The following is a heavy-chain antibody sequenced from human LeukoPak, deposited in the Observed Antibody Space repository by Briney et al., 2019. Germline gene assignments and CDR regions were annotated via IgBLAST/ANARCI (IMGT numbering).Heavy chain of an antibody. J-gene: IGHJ6*04. CDR3: AREDVVVVPAAMFGPYYYYYYGMDV. Sequence: PSETLSLTCAVYGGSFSGYYWSWIRQPPGKGQEWIGEINHSGSTNYNPSLKSRVTISVDTSKNQFSLKLSSVTAADTAVYYCAREDVVVVPAAMFGPYYYYYYGMDVWGKGTTVTVSS. CDR1: GGSFSGYY. CDR2: INHSGST. D-gene: IGHD2-2*01. V-gene: IGHV4-34*01.